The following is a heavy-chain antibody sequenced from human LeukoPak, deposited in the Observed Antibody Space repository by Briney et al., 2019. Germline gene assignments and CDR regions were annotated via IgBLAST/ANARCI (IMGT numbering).Heavy chain of an antibody. CDR3: ARHGVDGDGYKPHYYYYGMDV. CDR2: IYPGDSET. V-gene: IGHV5-51*01. CDR1: EYSFTTYR. D-gene: IGHD5-24*01. Sequence: GESLKISCQGSEYSFTTYRIAWVRQMPGKGLEWMGIIYPGDSETRYSPSFQGQVTISADKSISTAYLQWSSLKASDTAMYYCARHGVDGDGYKPHYYYYGMDVWGQGTTVTVSS. J-gene: IGHJ6*02.